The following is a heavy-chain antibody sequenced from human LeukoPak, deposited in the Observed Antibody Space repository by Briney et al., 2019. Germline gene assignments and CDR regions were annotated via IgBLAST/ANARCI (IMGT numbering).Heavy chain of an antibody. J-gene: IGHJ6*02. V-gene: IGHV4-34*01. D-gene: IGHD3-10*01. Sequence: SETLSLTCAVYGGSFSGYYWSWIRQPPGKGLEWIGEINHSGSTNYNPSLKSRVTISVDTSKNQFSLKLSSATAADTAVYYCARAGYYGSGSPLQIYYYGMDVWGQGTTVTVSS. CDR2: INHSGST. CDR3: ARAGYYGSGSPLQIYYYGMDV. CDR1: GGSFSGYY.